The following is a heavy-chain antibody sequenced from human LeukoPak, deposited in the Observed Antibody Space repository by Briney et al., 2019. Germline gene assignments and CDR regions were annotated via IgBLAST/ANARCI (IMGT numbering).Heavy chain of an antibody. CDR3: AREEIAARPYDY. J-gene: IGHJ4*02. CDR2: ISAYNGNT. CDR1: GYTFTSYG. V-gene: IGHV1-18*01. D-gene: IGHD6-6*01. Sequence: ASVKVSCMASGYTFTSYGISWVRQAPGQGLEWMGWISAYNGNTNYAQKLQGRVTMTTDTSTSTAYMELRSLRSDDTAVYYCAREEIAARPYDYWGQGTLVTVSS.